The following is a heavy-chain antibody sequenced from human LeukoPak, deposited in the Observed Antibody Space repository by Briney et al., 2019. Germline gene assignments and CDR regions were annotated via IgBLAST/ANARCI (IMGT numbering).Heavy chain of an antibody. D-gene: IGHD3-10*01. Sequence: SETLSLTCTGSDSSISNSGYYWGWIHQPPGKGLEWIGRFHNSWSTYYNPPLKTRVTIFGDTSKNHFPLKLSPETAADTPVYYCARRTGSHLPNWFDPWGQGTLVTVSS. CDR3: ARRTGSHLPNWFDP. CDR1: DSSISNSGYY. V-gene: IGHV4-39*02. J-gene: IGHJ5*02. CDR2: FHNSWST.